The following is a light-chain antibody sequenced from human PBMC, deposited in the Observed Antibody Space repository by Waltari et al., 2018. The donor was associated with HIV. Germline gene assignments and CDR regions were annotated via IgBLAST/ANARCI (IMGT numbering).Light chain of an antibody. CDR2: DVS. CDR3: CSYAGSYTVV. J-gene: IGLJ2*01. V-gene: IGLV2-11*01. CDR1: SSDVGGYNY. Sequence: QSALTQPRSVSGSPGQSVTISCPGPSSDVGGYNYVSWYQQHPGKAPKLMIYDVSQRPSGVPDRFSGSKSGNTASLTISVLQAEDEADYYCCSYAGSYTVVFGGGTKLTVL.